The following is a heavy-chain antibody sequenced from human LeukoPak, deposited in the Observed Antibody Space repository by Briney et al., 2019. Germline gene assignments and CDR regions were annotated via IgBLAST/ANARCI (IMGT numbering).Heavy chain of an antibody. Sequence: PGGSLRLSCAASGFTFSSYSMNWVRQAPGKGLEWVSSISSSSSYIYYADSVKGRFTISRDNAKNSLYLQMNSLRAEDTAVYYCAKKGYIVVVPAAFDYWGQGTLVTVSS. D-gene: IGHD2-2*01. CDR1: GFTFSSYS. CDR2: ISSSSSYI. V-gene: IGHV3-21*04. J-gene: IGHJ4*02. CDR3: AKKGYIVVVPAAFDY.